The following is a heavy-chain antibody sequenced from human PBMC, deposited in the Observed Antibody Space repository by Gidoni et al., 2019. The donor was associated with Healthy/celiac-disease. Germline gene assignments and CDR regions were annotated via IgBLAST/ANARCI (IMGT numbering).Heavy chain of an antibody. V-gene: IGHV1-69*01. J-gene: IGHJ4*02. D-gene: IGHD4-17*01. CDR3: ARTPAVMTTVTTGLYY. Sequence: QVQLLQSGAEVKKPGSSAKVSCKASGGTFSSYAIRWVRQAPGQGLEWMVGITQIFCKANYTQKFQGRVTITADESTSTAYMELSSLRSEDTAVYYCARTPAVMTTVTTGLYYWGQGTLVTVSS. CDR2: ITQIFCKA. CDR1: GGTFSSYA.